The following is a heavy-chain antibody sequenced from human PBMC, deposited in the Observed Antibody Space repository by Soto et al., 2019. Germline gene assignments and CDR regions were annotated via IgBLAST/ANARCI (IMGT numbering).Heavy chain of an antibody. V-gene: IGHV4-34*01. D-gene: IGHD1-1*01. CDR2: INHSGST. CDR1: GGSFSGYY. Sequence: SETLSLTCAVYGGSFSGYYWSWIRQPPGKGLEWIGEINHSGSTNYNPSLKSRVTISVDTSKNQFSLKLSSVTAADTAVYYCASTHTQEGSERLERMYYFDYWGQGTLVTVSS. CDR3: ASTHTQEGSERLERMYYFDY. J-gene: IGHJ4*02.